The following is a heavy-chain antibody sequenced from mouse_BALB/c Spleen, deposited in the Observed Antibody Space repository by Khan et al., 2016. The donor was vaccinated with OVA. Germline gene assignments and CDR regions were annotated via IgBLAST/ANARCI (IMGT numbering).Heavy chain of an antibody. J-gene: IGHJ3*01. V-gene: IGHV1S135*01. Sequence: EVQLQQSGPELMKPGTSVKISCKASGYSFTSYYIHWVKQSHGKSLEWIGYIDPFNGDTTYNQKFKGKATLTVDNSSSTAYMHLSSLTSEDSAVYYCAKQGYVAWFADWGQGTLVTVSA. CDR3: AKQGYVAWFAD. CDR1: GYSFTSYY. D-gene: IGHD2-2*01. CDR2: IDPFNGDT.